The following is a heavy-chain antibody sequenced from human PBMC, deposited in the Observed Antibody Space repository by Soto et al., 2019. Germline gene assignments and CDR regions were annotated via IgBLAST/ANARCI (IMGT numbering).Heavy chain of an antibody. CDR1: GFSLNTNAVG. CDR3: APAAFGEFVGSFGY. V-gene: IGHV2-5*02. CDR2: VYWDDDK. Sequence: QITLKESGPTLVKPTQTLTLTCTFSGFSLNTNAVGVGWIRQPPGKALEWLALVYWDDDKRYNLFLKSRLAINKDTSQNPVVLTMTNMDPVDTATYYCAPAAFGEFVGSFGYWGQGTLVTVSS. D-gene: IGHD3-10*01. J-gene: IGHJ4*02.